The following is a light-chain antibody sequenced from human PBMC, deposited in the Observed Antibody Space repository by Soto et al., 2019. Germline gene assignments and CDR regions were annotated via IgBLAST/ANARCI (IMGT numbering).Light chain of an antibody. CDR1: QGISYW. V-gene: IGKV1-12*01. CDR2: SAS. J-gene: IGKJ1*01. Sequence: DLQMTQSPSSVSASVGNRVTITCRASQGISYWLAWYQQKPGKAPKLLIYSASSLQTGVPSRFSGSGSGTDFTLTISNLQPEDFATYYCQQVYNFPRTFGQGTTVEIK. CDR3: QQVYNFPRT.